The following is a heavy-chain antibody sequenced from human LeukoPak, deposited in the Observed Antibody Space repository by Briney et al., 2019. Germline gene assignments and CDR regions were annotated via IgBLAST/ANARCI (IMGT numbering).Heavy chain of an antibody. J-gene: IGHJ4*02. V-gene: IGHV3-9*01. CDR1: GLTFDDYA. CDR3: AKDIGAVAADAIDY. Sequence: PGRSLRLSCAASGLTFDDYAMHWVRQAPGKGLEWVSGISWNSGSIGYADSVKGRFTISRDNAKNSLYLQMNSLRAEDTALYYCAKDIGAVAADAIDYWGQGTLVTVSS. CDR2: ISWNSGSI. D-gene: IGHD6-19*01.